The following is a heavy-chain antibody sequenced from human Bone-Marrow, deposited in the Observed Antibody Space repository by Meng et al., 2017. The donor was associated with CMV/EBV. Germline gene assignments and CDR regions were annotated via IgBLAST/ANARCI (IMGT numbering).Heavy chain of an antibody. D-gene: IGHD3-22*01. CDR3: ARGAANYDNDPPIYRTFDI. CDR2: IIHDGSKK. J-gene: IGHJ3*02. CDR1: EFTLSTYA. V-gene: IGHV3-30*04. Sequence: GGSLRLSCAASEFTLSTYAMHWVRQAPGKGLEWVAVIIHDGSKKYYADSVKGRFTISRDNSKSTLYLQMNSLRIEDTAVYYCARGAANYDNDPPIYRTFDIWGQGTMVTVSS.